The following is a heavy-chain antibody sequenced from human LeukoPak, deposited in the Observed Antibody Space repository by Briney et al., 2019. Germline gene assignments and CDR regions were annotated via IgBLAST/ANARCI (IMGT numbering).Heavy chain of an antibody. CDR2: IYYSGST. CDR1: GGSISSYY. V-gene: IGHV4-59*12. D-gene: IGHD6-13*01. Sequence: SETLSLTCTVSGGSISSYYWSWIRQPPGKGLEWIGYIYYSGSTNYNPSLNSRVTISVDTSKNQFSLKLSSVTAADTAVYYCAGDSSNWYWSYWGQGTLVTVSS. J-gene: IGHJ4*02. CDR3: AGDSSNWYWSY.